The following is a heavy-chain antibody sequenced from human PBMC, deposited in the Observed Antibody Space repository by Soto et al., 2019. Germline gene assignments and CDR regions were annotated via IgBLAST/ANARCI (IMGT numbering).Heavy chain of an antibody. CDR1: GFTFSSYS. CDR2: ISSSSSTI. CDR3: ARGCIAARPDYYYYYMDV. D-gene: IGHD6-6*01. Sequence: GGSLRLSCAASGFTFSSYSMNWVRQAPGKGLEWVSYISSSSSTIYYADSVKGRFTISRDNAKNSLYLQMNSLRAEDTAVYYCARGCIAARPDYYYYYMDVWGKGTTVTVSS. J-gene: IGHJ6*03. V-gene: IGHV3-48*01.